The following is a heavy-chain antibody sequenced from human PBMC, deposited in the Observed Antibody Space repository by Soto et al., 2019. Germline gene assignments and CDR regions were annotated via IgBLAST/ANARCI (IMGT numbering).Heavy chain of an antibody. CDR3: ARVRGDYDFWSGYYSGYYYGMDV. Sequence: GGSLRLSCAASGFTVSSNYMSWVRQAPGKGLEWVSVIYSGGSTYYADSVKGRFTISRDNSKNTLYLQMNSLRAEDTAVYYCARVRGDYDFWSGYYSGYYYGMDVWGQGTTVTVS. CDR2: IYSGGST. D-gene: IGHD3-3*01. J-gene: IGHJ6*02. CDR1: GFTVSSNY. V-gene: IGHV3-53*01.